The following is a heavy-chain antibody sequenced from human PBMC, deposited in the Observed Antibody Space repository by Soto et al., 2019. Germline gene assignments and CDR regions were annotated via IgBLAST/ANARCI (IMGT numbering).Heavy chain of an antibody. CDR2: ISSSSSTI. D-gene: IGHD3-10*01. CDR1: GFTFSSYS. Sequence: QPGGSLRLSCAASGFTFSSYSMNWVRQAPGKGLEWVSYISSSSSTIYYADSVKGRFTISRDNAKNSLYLQMNSLRAEDTAVYYCARTQLLWFGETVPSDAFDIWGQGTMVTVSS. V-gene: IGHV3-48*01. CDR3: ARTQLLWFGETVPSDAFDI. J-gene: IGHJ3*02.